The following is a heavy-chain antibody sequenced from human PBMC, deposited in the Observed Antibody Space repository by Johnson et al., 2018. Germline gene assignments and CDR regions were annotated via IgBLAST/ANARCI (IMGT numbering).Heavy chain of an antibody. D-gene: IGHD3-9*01. Sequence: VQLVQSGGGLIQPGGSLRLSCAASGFTVSSNYMSWVRQAPVKGLEWVSVIYTDGTTYFADSVKGRFTISRDNSKNTLYLQMNSLRVEDTALYYCAKWRYDILTGFPNGMDVWGQGTTVTVSS. CDR2: IYTDGTT. CDR1: GFTVSSNY. CDR3: AKWRYDILTGFPNGMDV. V-gene: IGHV3-53*01. J-gene: IGHJ6*02.